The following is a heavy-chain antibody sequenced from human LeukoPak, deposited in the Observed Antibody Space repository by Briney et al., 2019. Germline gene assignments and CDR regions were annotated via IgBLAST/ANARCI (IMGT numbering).Heavy chain of an antibody. J-gene: IGHJ3*02. D-gene: IGHD1-26*01. CDR3: AREGARWEPSFSAFDI. CDR1: GFTFSDYY. CDR2: ISSSGITI. V-gene: IGHV3-11*01. Sequence: GGSLRLSCAASGFTFSDYYMTWIRQAPGKGLEWVSYISSSGITIYYADSVKGRFTISRDNAKKSLYLEMNSLRAEDTAVYYCAREGARWEPSFSAFDIWGQGTMVTVSS.